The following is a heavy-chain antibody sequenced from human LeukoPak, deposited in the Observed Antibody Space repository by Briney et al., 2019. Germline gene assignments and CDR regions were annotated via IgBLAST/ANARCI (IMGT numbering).Heavy chain of an antibody. V-gene: IGHV5-51*01. CDR1: GYSFTSYW. D-gene: IGHD3-22*01. J-gene: IGHJ4*02. CDR3: ARRSCYYDSSGYYAYFDY. Sequence: GESLKISCKGSGYSFTSYWIGWVRQMPGKGLEWMGIIYPGDSDTRYSPSFQGQVTISADKSISTAYLQWSSLKASDTAMYYCARRSCYYDSSGYYAYFDYWGQGTLVTVSS. CDR2: IYPGDSDT.